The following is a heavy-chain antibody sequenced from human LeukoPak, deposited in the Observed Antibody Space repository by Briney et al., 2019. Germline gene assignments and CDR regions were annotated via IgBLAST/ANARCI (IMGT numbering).Heavy chain of an antibody. CDR3: AELGITMIGGV. CDR1: GFTFSSYG. D-gene: IGHD3-10*02. J-gene: IGHJ6*04. Sequence: GGSLRLSCAASGFTFSSYGMTWVRQAPGKGLEWVSYISSSSSTIYYADSVKGRFTISRDNAKNSLYLRMNSLRAEDTAVYYCAELGITMIGGVWGKGTTVTISS. V-gene: IGHV3-48*04. CDR2: ISSSSSTI.